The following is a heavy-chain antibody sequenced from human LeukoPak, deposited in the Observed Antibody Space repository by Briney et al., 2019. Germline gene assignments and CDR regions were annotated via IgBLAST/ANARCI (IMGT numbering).Heavy chain of an antibody. V-gene: IGHV4-34*01. CDR1: GGSFSGYY. Sequence: SETLSPTCAVYGGSFSGYYWSWIRQPPGKGLEWIGEINHSGSTNYNPSLKSRVTISVDTSKNHFSLKLSSVTAADTAVYYCARGVTAFRGSMDVWGQGTTVTVSS. J-gene: IGHJ6*02. CDR2: INHSGST. CDR3: ARGVTAFRGSMDV. D-gene: IGHD3-16*01.